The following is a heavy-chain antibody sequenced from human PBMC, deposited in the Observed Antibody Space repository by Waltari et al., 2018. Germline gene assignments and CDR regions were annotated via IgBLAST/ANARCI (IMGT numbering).Heavy chain of an antibody. CDR3: TRDLYGSGGDWFDP. V-gene: IGHV3-21*03. J-gene: IGHJ5*02. Sequence: EVRLAESGGGLVKPGGSLRLPCTASGFDFSYYDMNWVRQAPGTGLEWVSSIGGTHSNIFYADSVKGRFTVSRDNAKNSLYLQMDNLRAEDSGLYFCTRDLYGSGGDWFDPWGQGTLVTVSS. CDR1: GFDFSYYD. D-gene: IGHD3-10*01. CDR2: IGGTHSNI.